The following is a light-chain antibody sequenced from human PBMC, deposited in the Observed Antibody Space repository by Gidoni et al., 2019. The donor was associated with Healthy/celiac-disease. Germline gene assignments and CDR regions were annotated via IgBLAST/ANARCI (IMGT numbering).Light chain of an antibody. Sequence: EIVMTQSPATLSVSPGERATLSCRASQSVNSNLAWYQQKPGQAPRLVIYGASTRATEFTLTISSLQSEDFAVYYCQQYNNWPPWTFGQGTKVEIK. V-gene: IGKV3-15*01. J-gene: IGKJ1*01. CDR1: QSVNSN. CDR3: QQYNNWPPWT. CDR2: GAS.